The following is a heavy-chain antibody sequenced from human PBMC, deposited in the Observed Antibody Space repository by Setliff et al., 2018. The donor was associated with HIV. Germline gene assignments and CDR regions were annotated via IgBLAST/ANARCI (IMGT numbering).Heavy chain of an antibody. CDR2: LNTETGNS. V-gene: IGHV7-4-1*02. CDR3: ARVGSYWSTFDY. Sequence: ASVKVSCKASGYTLTTYGISWVRQAPGQVLLWMGWLNTETGNSMYAQGFTGRFVFSLDTSVSTAYLQISSLRTEDTAMYYCARVGSYWSTFDYWGQGALVTVSS. J-gene: IGHJ4*02. D-gene: IGHD1-26*01. CDR1: GYTLTTYG.